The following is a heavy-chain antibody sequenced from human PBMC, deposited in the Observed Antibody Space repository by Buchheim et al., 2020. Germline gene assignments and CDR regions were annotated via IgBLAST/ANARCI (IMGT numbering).Heavy chain of an antibody. J-gene: IGHJ4*02. CDR1: GGSISSSSYY. D-gene: IGHD2-21*02. V-gene: IGHV4-39*01. CDR2: IHYSGST. Sequence: QLQLQESGPGLVKPSETLSLTCTVSGGSISSSSYYWGWIRQPPGKGLEWIGSIHYSGSTYYNPSLKSRVPISVDKSKNQFALKLRSVTAADTAVYYCARGSEHIVVVTAIRGVYYFDYWGQGTL. CDR3: ARGSEHIVVVTAIRGVYYFDY.